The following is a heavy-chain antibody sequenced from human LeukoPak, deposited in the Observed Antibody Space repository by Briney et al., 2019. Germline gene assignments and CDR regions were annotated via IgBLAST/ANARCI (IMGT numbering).Heavy chain of an antibody. CDR3: AKDAGGLNRFGELLFSRTRTNSYGREFDY. CDR2: ISGSGGST. J-gene: IGHJ4*02. D-gene: IGHD3-10*01. V-gene: IGHV3-23*01. CDR1: GFAVSSNY. Sequence: PRGLRRRSCAASGFAVSSNYMSGVRRAPGKGLELVSAISGSGGSTYYADSVKGRFTISRDNSKNTLYLQMNSLRAEDTAVYYCAKDAGGLNRFGELLFSRTRTNSYGREFDYWGQGTLVTVSS.